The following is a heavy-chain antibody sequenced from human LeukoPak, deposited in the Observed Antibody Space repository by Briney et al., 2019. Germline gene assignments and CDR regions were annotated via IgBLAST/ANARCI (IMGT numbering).Heavy chain of an antibody. CDR1: GGTFSNYA. J-gene: IGHJ6*03. CDR3: ARAPYYYDSSGPNYMDV. V-gene: IGHV1-69*13. CDR2: IIVIFDTA. D-gene: IGHD3-22*01. Sequence: SVKVSCKASGGTFSNYAISWVRQAPGQGLEWMGGIIVIFDTAKYAQKFQGRVTITADESTSTAYMELSSLRSEDTAVYYCARAPYYYDSSGPNYMDVWGKGTTVTVSS.